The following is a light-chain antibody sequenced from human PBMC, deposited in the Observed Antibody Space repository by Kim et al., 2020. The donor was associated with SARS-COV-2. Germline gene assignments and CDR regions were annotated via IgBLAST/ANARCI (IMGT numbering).Light chain of an antibody. CDR3: QQSYRTPYT. Sequence: SGSVGDRVTITCRASQSISNYLNWYQQKPGKAPKLLIYAASSLQSGVPSRFSGSGSGTEFTLTISSLQREDFATYYCQQSYRTPYTSGQGTKLEI. J-gene: IGKJ2*01. V-gene: IGKV1-39*01. CDR2: AAS. CDR1: QSISNY.